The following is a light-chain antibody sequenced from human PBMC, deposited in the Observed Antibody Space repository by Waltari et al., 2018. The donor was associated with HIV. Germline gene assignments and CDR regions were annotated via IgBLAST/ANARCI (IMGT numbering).Light chain of an antibody. CDR2: AAS. V-gene: IGKV1D-12*01. Sequence: DIQMTQSPSAVSASVGDRVNITCRASHNISNCLAWYQHRVGTAPNLLIYAASTLQSGVPSRFSGSGSGTDFTLTISNVQPEDFATYYCQQARGVPITFGQGTRLEIK. CDR3: QQARGVPIT. CDR1: HNISNC. J-gene: IGKJ5*01.